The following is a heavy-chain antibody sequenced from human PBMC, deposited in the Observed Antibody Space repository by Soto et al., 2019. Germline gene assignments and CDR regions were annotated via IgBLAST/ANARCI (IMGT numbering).Heavy chain of an antibody. CDR2: ISAYNGNT. J-gene: IGHJ3*02. V-gene: IGHV1-18*01. Sequence: ASVKVSCKASGYTFTSYGISWVRQAPGQGLEWMGWISAYNGNTNYAQKLQGRVTMTTDTSTSTAYMELRSLRSDDTAVYYCARDQYGSSWEPDAFDIWGQGTMVTVS. D-gene: IGHD6-13*01. CDR1: GYTFTSYG. CDR3: ARDQYGSSWEPDAFDI.